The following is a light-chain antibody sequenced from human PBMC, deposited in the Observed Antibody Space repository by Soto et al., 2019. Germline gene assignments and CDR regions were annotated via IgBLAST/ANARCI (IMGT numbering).Light chain of an antibody. Sequence: QSVLTQPPSASGSPGQSVTISCTGTTSDVGAYDHVSWYQQHPGRAPKLVIYEVNKRPSGVPDRFSGSKSGNTASLTVSGLQAEDEADYYCCSYAGNNNFEFGGGTKLTVL. CDR2: EVN. CDR1: TSDVGAYDH. CDR3: CSYAGNNNFE. V-gene: IGLV2-8*01. J-gene: IGLJ2*01.